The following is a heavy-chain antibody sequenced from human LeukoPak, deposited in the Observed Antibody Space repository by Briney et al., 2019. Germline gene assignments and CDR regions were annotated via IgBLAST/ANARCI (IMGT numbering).Heavy chain of an antibody. CDR2: ISSSSSYI. CDR3: AREWELRAWDY. V-gene: IGHV3-21*01. D-gene: IGHD1-26*01. J-gene: IGHJ4*02. Sequence: GGSLRLSCAASGFTFSGYSMNWVRQAPGKGLEWVSSISSSSSYIYYADSVKGRFTISRDNAKNSLYLQMNSLRAEDTAVYYCAREWELRAWDYWGQGTLVTVSS. CDR1: GFTFSGYS.